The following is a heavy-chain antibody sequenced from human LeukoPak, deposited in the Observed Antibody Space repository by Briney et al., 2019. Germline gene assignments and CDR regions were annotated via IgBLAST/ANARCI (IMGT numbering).Heavy chain of an antibody. Sequence: PSETLSLTCTVSGGSISSGGYYWSWIRQPPGKGLEWIGYIYYSGSTNYNPSLKSRVTISVDTSKNQFSLKLSSVTAADTAVYYCARVSGERWSRFDYWGQGTLVTVSS. CDR1: GGSISSGGYY. CDR2: IYYSGST. D-gene: IGHD4-23*01. CDR3: ARVSGERWSRFDY. V-gene: IGHV4-61*08. J-gene: IGHJ4*02.